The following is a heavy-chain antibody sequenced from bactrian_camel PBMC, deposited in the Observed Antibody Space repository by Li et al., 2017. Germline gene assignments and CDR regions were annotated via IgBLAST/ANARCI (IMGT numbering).Heavy chain of an antibody. CDR1: GDISRRYC. CDR3: VTGSGGNWPR. D-gene: IGHD3*01. J-gene: IGHJ4*01. V-gene: IGHV3S53*01. CDR2: VDSDGNT. Sequence: HVQLVESGGGLVQPGGSLTLSCAASGDISRRYCMTWFRQAIGKEREGVATVDSDGNTDYADSVKGRFTISRDNAKNTLYLQMDSLNSEDTALYYCVTGSGGNWPRWGQGTQVTVS.